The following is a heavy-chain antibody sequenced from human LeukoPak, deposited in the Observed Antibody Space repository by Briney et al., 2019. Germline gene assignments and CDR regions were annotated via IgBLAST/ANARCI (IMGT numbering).Heavy chain of an antibody. D-gene: IGHD3-9*01. CDR1: GFTFSIYE. Sequence: GGSLRLSCAASGFTFSIYEINWVRQAPGKGLEWISYISGSGDTAYYADSVKGRFTMSRDNARNSLFLQMNSLGAEDTAVYCCARDQRHYDILTGYYFPHFDYWGQGTLVTVSS. CDR2: ISGSGDTA. J-gene: IGHJ4*02. CDR3: ARDQRHYDILTGYYFPHFDY. V-gene: IGHV3-48*03.